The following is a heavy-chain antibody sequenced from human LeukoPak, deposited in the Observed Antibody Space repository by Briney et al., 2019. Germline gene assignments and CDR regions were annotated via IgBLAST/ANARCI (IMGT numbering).Heavy chain of an antibody. D-gene: IGHD5-12*01. V-gene: IGHV3-7*01. Sequence: GGSLRLSCAASGFTFSSYWMSWVRQAPGKGLEWVTNINQDGSEKYYVDSVKGRFTISRDNAKNSLYLQMNSLRAEDTAVYYCARVYSGYEVLFVFDYWGQGTLVTVSS. CDR1: GFTFSSYW. J-gene: IGHJ4*02. CDR2: INQDGSEK. CDR3: ARVYSGYEVLFVFDY.